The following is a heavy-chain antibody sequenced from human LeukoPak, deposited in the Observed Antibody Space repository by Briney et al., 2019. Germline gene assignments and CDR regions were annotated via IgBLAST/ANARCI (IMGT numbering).Heavy chain of an antibody. D-gene: IGHD3-22*01. CDR2: FDPEDGET. CDR3: ARDYDSSGFDAFDI. Sequence: GASVKVSCKVSGYTLTELSMHWVRQAPGKGLEWMGGFDPEDGETIYAQKFQGRVTMTRDTSTSTVYMELSSLRSEDTAVYYCARDYDSSGFDAFDIWGQGTMVTVSS. J-gene: IGHJ3*02. V-gene: IGHV1-24*01. CDR1: GYTLTELS.